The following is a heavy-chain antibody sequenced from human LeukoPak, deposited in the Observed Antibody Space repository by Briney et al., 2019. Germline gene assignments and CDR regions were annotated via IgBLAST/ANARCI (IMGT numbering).Heavy chain of an antibody. Sequence: GGSLRLSCAASGFTFSDHYMDWVRQAPGKGLEWVGRIRNKANSYTTEYAASVEGRFTISRDDSKNSLYLQMNSLKTEDTAVYYCAKAGSGDSSGYYRYFDYWGQGTLVTVSS. V-gene: IGHV3-72*01. CDR2: IRNKANSYTT. J-gene: IGHJ4*02. CDR1: GFTFSDHY. D-gene: IGHD3-22*01. CDR3: AKAGSGDSSGYYRYFDY.